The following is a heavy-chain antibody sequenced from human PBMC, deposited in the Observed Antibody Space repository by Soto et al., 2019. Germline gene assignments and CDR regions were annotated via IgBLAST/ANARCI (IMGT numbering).Heavy chain of an antibody. CDR3: ARDLGMTTVTTTSYY. Sequence: QVQLVESGGGVVQPGRSLRLSCAASGFTFSSYAMHWVRQALGKGLEWVAVISYDGSNKYYADSVKGRFTISRDNSKNTLYLQMNSLRAEDTAVYYCARDLGMTTVTTTSYYWGQGTLVTVSS. J-gene: IGHJ4*02. CDR2: ISYDGSNK. V-gene: IGHV3-30-3*01. D-gene: IGHD4-4*01. CDR1: GFTFSSYA.